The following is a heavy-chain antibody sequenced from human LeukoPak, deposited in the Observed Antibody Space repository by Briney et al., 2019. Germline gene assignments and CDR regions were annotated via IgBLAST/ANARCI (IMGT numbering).Heavy chain of an antibody. CDR2: ISWNSSSI. Sequence: GGSLRPSSAASGFTLDDYAMHWVRQAPGKGMEWVSGISWNSSSIGYADSVKSRFTISRDNAKNSLYLQMNSLRAEDTALYYCAKGTYGSGSYYNAFDYWGQGTLVTVSS. D-gene: IGHD3-10*01. V-gene: IGHV3-9*01. CDR1: GFTLDDYA. J-gene: IGHJ4*02. CDR3: AKGTYGSGSYYNAFDY.